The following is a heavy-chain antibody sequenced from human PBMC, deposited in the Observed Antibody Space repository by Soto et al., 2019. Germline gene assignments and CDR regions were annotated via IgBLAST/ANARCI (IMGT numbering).Heavy chain of an antibody. J-gene: IGHJ6*02. V-gene: IGHV1-69*13. CDR1: GGTFSSYD. CDR2: IIPIFGTA. Sequence: SVKVSCKASGGTFSSYDISWVRQAPGQGLEWMGGIIPIFGTANYAQKFQGRVTITADESTSTAYMELSSLRSEDTAVYYCARKPMVRGVIMAPGRFGMDVWGQGTTVTVSS. CDR3: ARKPMVRGVIMAPGRFGMDV. D-gene: IGHD3-10*01.